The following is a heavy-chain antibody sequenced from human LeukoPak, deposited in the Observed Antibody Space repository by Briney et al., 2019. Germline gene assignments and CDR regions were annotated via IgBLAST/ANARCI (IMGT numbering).Heavy chain of an antibody. J-gene: IGHJ4*02. V-gene: IGHV1-69*05. CDR1: GGTFSSYA. D-gene: IGHD6-13*01. CDR3: ARGIAAAGTGDY. Sequence: ASVKVSCKASGGTFSSYAISWVRQAPGQGLEWMGGIIPIFGTANYAQKFQGRVTITTDESTSTAYMELSSLRSEDTAVYYCARGIAAAGTGDYWGQGTLVTVSS. CDR2: IIPIFGTA.